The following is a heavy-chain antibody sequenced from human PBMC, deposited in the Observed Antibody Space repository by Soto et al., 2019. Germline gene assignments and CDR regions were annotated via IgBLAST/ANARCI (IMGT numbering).Heavy chain of an antibody. CDR2: MYTTGGT. CDR3: AGDRPDYFYGMDV. J-gene: IGHJ6*02. Sequence: SETLSLTCIVSGGSICRYSWDWSRQPAGKGLEWIGRMYTTGGTISGPSLRSRVTMSVDTSKSQFSLKLSSVTAADTAVYYCAGDRPDYFYGMDVWGQGTTVTVSS. D-gene: IGHD6-6*01. CDR1: GGSICRYS. V-gene: IGHV4-4*07.